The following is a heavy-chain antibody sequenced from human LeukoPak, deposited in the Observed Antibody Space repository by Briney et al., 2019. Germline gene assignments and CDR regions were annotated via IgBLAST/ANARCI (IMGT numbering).Heavy chain of an antibody. Sequence: GESLKISCRGSGYSFTTYWIGWVRQMPGKGLEWVGIIYPGDSDTRYSPSFQGQVTMSGDKSINTAYLQWSSLKASDTAMYYCARRQGCSSSSCPPDYWGQGTLVTVSP. CDR1: GYSFTTYW. V-gene: IGHV5-51*01. CDR2: IYPGDSDT. J-gene: IGHJ4*02. D-gene: IGHD2-2*01. CDR3: ARRQGCSSSSCPPDY.